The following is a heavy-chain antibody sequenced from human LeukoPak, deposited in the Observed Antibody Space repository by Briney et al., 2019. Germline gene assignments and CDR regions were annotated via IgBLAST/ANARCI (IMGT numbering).Heavy chain of an antibody. D-gene: IGHD1-26*01. V-gene: IGHV3-9*01. J-gene: IGHJ2*01. CDR2: ISWYNGRI. Sequence: GGSLRLSCAASGFTFDDYVMHWVRQAPGKGVEWVSGISWYNGRIGYADSVTRPFIISRDNAKNTLYLPMNSLRAEDTALYYCAKDRKSMAWGYFDLWGRGTLVTVSS. CDR3: AKDRKSMAWGYFDL. CDR1: GFTFDDYV.